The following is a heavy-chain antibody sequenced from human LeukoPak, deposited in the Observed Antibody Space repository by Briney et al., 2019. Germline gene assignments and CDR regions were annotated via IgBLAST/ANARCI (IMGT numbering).Heavy chain of an antibody. J-gene: IGHJ4*02. V-gene: IGHV7-4-1*02. CDR3: ARDIPQGPLYDILTGGDY. CDR1: GYTFTSYG. Sequence: ASVKVSCKASGYTFTSYGISWVRQAPGQGLEWMGWINTNTGNSTYAQGFTGRFVFSLDTSVSTAYLQISSLKAEDTAVYYCARDIPQGPLYDILTGGDYWGQGTLVTVSS. CDR2: INTNTGNS. D-gene: IGHD3-9*01.